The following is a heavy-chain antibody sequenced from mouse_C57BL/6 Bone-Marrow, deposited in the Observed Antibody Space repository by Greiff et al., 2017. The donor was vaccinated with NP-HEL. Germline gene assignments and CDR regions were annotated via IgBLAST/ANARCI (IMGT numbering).Heavy chain of an antibody. V-gene: IGHV1-82*01. CDR1: GYAFSSSW. D-gene: IGHD1-1*01. J-gene: IGHJ2*01. CDR2: IYPGDGDT. CDR3: ARDTTVVDY. Sequence: VQRVESGPELVKPGASVKISCKASGYAFSSSWMNWVKQRPGKGLEWIGRIYPGDGDTNYNGKFKGKATLTADKSSSTAYMQLSSLTSEDSAVYFCARDTTVVDYWGQGTTLTVSS.